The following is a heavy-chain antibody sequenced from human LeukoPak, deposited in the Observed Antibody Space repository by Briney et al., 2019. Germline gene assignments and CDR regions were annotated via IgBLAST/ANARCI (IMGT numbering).Heavy chain of an antibody. J-gene: IGHJ4*02. CDR1: GYTFTSYA. D-gene: IGHD3-10*01. CDR3: ARLLRAYYGSGSYS. Sequence: ASVKVSCKASGYTFTSYAMNWVRQAPGQGLEWMGWINTNTGNPTYAQGFTGRFVFSLDTSVSTAYLQISSLKAEDTAVYYCARLLRAYYGSGSYSWGQGTLVTVSS. CDR2: INTNTGNP. V-gene: IGHV7-4-1*02.